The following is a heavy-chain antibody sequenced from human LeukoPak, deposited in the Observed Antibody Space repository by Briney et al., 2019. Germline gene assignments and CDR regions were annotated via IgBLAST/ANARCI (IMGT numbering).Heavy chain of an antibody. Sequence: GGSLRLSCAASGFTFSGYWMYWVRQNSGKGLVWVSGIDSDGSNTRYADSVKGRFTISRDNAKNTLYLQMNSLRAEDTAVYYCASYNWNFLNDYWGQGTLVTVSS. CDR3: ASYNWNFLNDY. V-gene: IGHV3-74*01. D-gene: IGHD1-7*01. CDR1: GFTFSGYW. CDR2: IDSDGSNT. J-gene: IGHJ4*02.